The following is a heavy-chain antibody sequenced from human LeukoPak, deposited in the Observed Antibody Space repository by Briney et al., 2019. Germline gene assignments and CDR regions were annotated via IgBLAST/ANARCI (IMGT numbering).Heavy chain of an antibody. CDR1: GYTFTGDY. D-gene: IGHD1-20*01. J-gene: IGHJ4*02. Sequence: ASVKVSCKASGYTFTGDYMHWVRQAPGQGLEWMGWINPNSGGTNYAQKFQGRVTMTRDTSISTAYMELSRLRSDDTAVYYCARDTGKTSFPYNWKPYDYWGQGTLVTVSS. CDR2: INPNSGGT. V-gene: IGHV1-2*02. CDR3: ARDTGKTSFPYNWKPYDY.